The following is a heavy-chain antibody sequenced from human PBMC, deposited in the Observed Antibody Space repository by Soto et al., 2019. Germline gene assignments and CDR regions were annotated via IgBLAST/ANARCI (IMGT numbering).Heavy chain of an antibody. CDR3: ASLDYGDYVDYYYGMDV. D-gene: IGHD4-17*01. V-gene: IGHV4-30-2*03. CDR2: IYHSGST. J-gene: IGHJ6*02. CDR1: GGSISSGGYS. Sequence: SETLSLTCAVSGGSISSGGYSWSWIRQPPGKGLEWIGCIYHSGSTYYNPSLKSRVTISVDTSKNQFSLKLSSVTAADTAVYYCASLDYGDYVDYYYGMDVWGQGTTVTVSS.